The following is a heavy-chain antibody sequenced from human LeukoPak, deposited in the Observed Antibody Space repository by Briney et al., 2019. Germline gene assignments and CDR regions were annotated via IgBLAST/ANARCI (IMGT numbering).Heavy chain of an antibody. CDR1: GFTFSTYW. D-gene: IGHD6-13*01. J-gene: IGHJ4*02. CDR2: IKQDGSEK. Sequence: GGSLRLSCAASGFTFSTYWMSWARQAPGKGLEWVANIKQDGSEKYYVDSVKGRFTSSRDNAKNSLYLQMNSLRAEDTAVYYCARGGLQQLAYWGQGTLVTVSS. CDR3: ARGGLQQLAY. V-gene: IGHV3-7*01.